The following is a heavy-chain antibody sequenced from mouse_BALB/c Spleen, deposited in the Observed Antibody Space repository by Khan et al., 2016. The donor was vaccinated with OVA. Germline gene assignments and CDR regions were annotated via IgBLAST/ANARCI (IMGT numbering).Heavy chain of an antibody. Sequence: QVQLQQSGAELARPGASVKMSCKASGYTFTSYTIHWIKLRPGQGLEWIGYINPSNGYTNYNQKFKDKATLTADKSSTTAYMHMSRLTYDDSAVYNCVRDGAYCRDDGWVAYWGQGTLVTVSA. CDR3: VRDGAYCRDDGWVAY. J-gene: IGHJ3*01. CDR1: GYTFTSYT. V-gene: IGHV1-4*01. D-gene: IGHD2-14*01. CDR2: INPSNGYT.